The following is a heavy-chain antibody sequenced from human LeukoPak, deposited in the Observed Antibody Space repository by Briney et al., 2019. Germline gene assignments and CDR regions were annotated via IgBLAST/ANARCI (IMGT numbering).Heavy chain of an antibody. CDR1: GFTFSSYG. Sequence: GRSLRLSCAASGFTFSSYGMHWVRQAPGKGLEWVAVISYDGSNKYYADSVKGRFTISRDNSKNTLYLQMNSLRAEDTAVYYCAKDTADSGYYFGSYWGQGALVTVSS. V-gene: IGHV3-30*18. D-gene: IGHD3-22*01. CDR2: ISYDGSNK. CDR3: AKDTADSGYYFGSY. J-gene: IGHJ4*02.